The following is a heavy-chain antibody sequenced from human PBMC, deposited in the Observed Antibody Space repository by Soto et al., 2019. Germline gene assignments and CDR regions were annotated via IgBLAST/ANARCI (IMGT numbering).Heavy chain of an antibody. CDR3: ASLYSSSWYTQDYYYYMDV. CDR1: GYTFTRYA. V-gene: IGHV1-3*01. J-gene: IGHJ6*03. CDR2: INAGNGNT. D-gene: IGHD6-13*01. Sequence: ASVKVSCKASGYTFTRYAMHWVRQAPGQRLEWMGWINAGNGNTKYSQKFQGRVTITRDTSASTAYMELSSLRSEDTAVYYCASLYSSSWYTQDYYYYMDVWGKGTTVTVSS.